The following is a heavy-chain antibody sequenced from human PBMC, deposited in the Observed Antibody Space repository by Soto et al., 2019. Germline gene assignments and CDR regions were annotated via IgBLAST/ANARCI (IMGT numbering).Heavy chain of an antibody. CDR1: GGSISSYY. CDR2: IYYSGKT. CDR3: WRVGNWNAGLAS. J-gene: IGHJ4*02. V-gene: IGHV4-59*01. Sequence: PSETLSLTCTVSGGSISSYYWSWIRQPPGKGLEWIGYIYYSGKTYYNPSLKSRVTISVDTSKNQFSLKLTSVTAADTAVYYCWRVGNWNAGLASGGKGALVTVSS. D-gene: IGHD1-1*01.